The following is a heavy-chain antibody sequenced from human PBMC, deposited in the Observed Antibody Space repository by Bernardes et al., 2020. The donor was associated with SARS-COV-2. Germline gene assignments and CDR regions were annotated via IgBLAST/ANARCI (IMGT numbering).Heavy chain of an antibody. CDR1: GYTFPSYD. D-gene: IGHD3-3*01. CDR3: ARGQTYYDFWSGYPYYYDGMDV. Sequence: ASVKVSCKASGYTFPSYDINWVRQATGQGREWLGWMNPNSGNTGYAQKFQGRVTMTRNTPISTDYMELSSLRSEDTAVYYCARGQTYYDFWSGYPYYYDGMDVWGQGTTVTVSS. CDR2: MNPNSGNT. J-gene: IGHJ6*02. V-gene: IGHV1-8*01.